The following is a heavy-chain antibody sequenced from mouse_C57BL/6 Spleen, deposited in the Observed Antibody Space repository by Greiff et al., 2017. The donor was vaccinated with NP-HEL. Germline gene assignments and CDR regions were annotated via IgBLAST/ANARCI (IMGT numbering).Heavy chain of an antibody. CDR3: ARGGHKLLSYFDY. CDR1: GYSITSGYY. Sequence: DVKLQESGPGLVKPSQSLSLTCSVTGYSITSGYYWNWIRQFPGNKLEWMGYISYDGSNNYNPSLKNRISITRDTSKNQFFLKLNSVTTEDTATYYCARGGHKLLSYFDYWGQGTTLTVSS. D-gene: IGHD1-3*01. CDR2: ISYDGSN. J-gene: IGHJ2*01. V-gene: IGHV3-6*01.